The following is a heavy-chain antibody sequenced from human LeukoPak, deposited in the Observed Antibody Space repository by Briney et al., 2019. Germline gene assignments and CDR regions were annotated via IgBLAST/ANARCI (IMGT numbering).Heavy chain of an antibody. J-gene: IGHJ5*02. Sequence: GSLRLSCAASGFTFSSYWMNWVRQAPGKGLEWVANIKQDGSVKNYVDSVKGRFTISRDNAKNSLFLQMNSLRAEDTAVYYCSRDPSGSPVFDPWGQGTLVTVSS. CDR2: IKQDGSVK. V-gene: IGHV3-7*01. CDR3: SRDPSGSPVFDP. D-gene: IGHD3-10*01. CDR1: GFTFSSYW.